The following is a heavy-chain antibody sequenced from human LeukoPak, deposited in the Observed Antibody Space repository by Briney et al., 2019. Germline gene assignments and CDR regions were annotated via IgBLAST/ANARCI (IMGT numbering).Heavy chain of an antibody. V-gene: IGHV4-59*01. CDR3: ARDRSAVTPYYYYGMDV. D-gene: IGHD4-17*01. CDR2: IYYSGST. J-gene: IGHJ6*02. CDR1: GGSISSYY. Sequence: SETLSLTCTVSGGSISSYYWSWIRQPPGKGLEWIGYIYYSGSTNYNPPLKSRVTISVDTSKNQFSLKLSSVTAADTAVYYCARDRSAVTPYYYYGMDVWGQGTTVTVSS.